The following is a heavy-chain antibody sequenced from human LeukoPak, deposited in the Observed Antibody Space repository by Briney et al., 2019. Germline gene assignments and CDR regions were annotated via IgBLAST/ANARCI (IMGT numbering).Heavy chain of an antibody. CDR1: GYTFTSYA. CDR2: INTNTGNP. D-gene: IGHD7-27*01. J-gene: IGHJ5*02. CDR3: ASDHQPLGWPGRWFDP. V-gene: IGHV7-4-1*02. Sequence: ASVKVSCKASGYTFTSYAMNWVRQAPGQGLEWMGWINTNTGNPTYAQGFTGRSVFSLDTSVSTAYLQISSLKAEDTAVYYCASDHQPLGWPGRWFDPWGQGTLVTVSS.